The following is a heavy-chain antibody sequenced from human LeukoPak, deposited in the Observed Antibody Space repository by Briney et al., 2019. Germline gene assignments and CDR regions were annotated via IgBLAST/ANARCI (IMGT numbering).Heavy chain of an antibody. J-gene: IGHJ4*02. CDR2: ISGSGGNT. Sequence: GGSLRLSCAASGFTFSSYAMSWVRQAPGKGLEWVSAISGSGGNTYYADSVKGRFTISRDNSKNTLYLQMNSLRAEDTAVYYCAKDRMATISGGGSIEYWGQGTLVTVSS. V-gene: IGHV3-23*01. CDR1: GFTFSSYA. D-gene: IGHD5-24*01. CDR3: AKDRMATISGGGSIEY.